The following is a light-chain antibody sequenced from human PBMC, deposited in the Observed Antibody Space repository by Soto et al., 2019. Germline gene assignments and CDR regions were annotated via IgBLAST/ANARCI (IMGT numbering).Light chain of an antibody. CDR2: RNN. CDR1: SSNSGSNY. Sequence: QSVLTQPPSASGTPGQRVTISCSGSSSNSGSNYVYWYQQLPGTAPKLLIYRNNQRPSGVPDRFSGSKSGTSASLAISGLRFEDEADYYCAAWDDSLSVLFGGGTKLTVL. J-gene: IGLJ2*01. V-gene: IGLV1-47*01. CDR3: AAWDDSLSVL.